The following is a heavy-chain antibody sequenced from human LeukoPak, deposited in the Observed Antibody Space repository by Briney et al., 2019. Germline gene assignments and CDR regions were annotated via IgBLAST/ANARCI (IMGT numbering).Heavy chain of an antibody. J-gene: IGHJ4*02. CDR1: GGSGSSGSYY. Sequence: SETLSLTCTVSGGSGSSGSYYWSWIRQHPGKALEWIGYIYYSGSTNYNPSLKSRVTISVDTSKNQFSLKLSSVTAADTAVYCCAREPLYGDYVLDYWGQGTLVTVSS. CDR2: IYYSGST. V-gene: IGHV4-61*01. D-gene: IGHD4-17*01. CDR3: AREPLYGDYVLDY.